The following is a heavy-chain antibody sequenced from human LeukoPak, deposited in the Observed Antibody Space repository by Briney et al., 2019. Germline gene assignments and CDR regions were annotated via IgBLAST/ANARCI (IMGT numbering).Heavy chain of an antibody. J-gene: IGHJ4*02. Sequence: GGSLRLSCAASGFTFSSYAMHWVRQAPGKGLEWVAVISYDGSNKYYADSVKGRFTISRDNSRNTLYLQMNSLRVEDTALYYCVKGDNNILTGYYNSFDYWGQGTLVTVSS. CDR2: ISYDGSNK. CDR1: GFTFSSYA. D-gene: IGHD3-9*01. CDR3: VKGDNNILTGYYNSFDY. V-gene: IGHV3-30-3*01.